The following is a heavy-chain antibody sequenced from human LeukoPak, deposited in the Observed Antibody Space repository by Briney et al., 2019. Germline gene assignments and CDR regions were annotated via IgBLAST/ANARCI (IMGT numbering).Heavy chain of an antibody. CDR2: INWNGGST. CDR3: ASGYYDSSGYYPVAFDL. CDR1: GFTFDDYG. J-gene: IGHJ3*01. D-gene: IGHD3-22*01. V-gene: IGHV3-20*04. Sequence: PGGSLRLSCAASGFTFDDYGMSWVRQAPGKGLEWVSGINWNGGSTGYADSVKGRFTISRDNAKNSLYLQMNSLRAEDTALYYCASGYYDSSGYYPVAFDLWGQGTMDTVSS.